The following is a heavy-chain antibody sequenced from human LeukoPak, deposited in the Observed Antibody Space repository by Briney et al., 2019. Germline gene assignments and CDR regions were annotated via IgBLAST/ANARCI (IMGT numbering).Heavy chain of an antibody. J-gene: IGHJ5*02. D-gene: IGHD2-15*01. CDR3: WTGYLPCGAPHRYSTWFDP. Sequence: ASVNVSCKPSGYTFTHYYMHLLGQAPAQGREWMGWVKPNSDMTDYAQTFHARVTRTCDTCTTTAFMDLSWRSCDDTALCDCWTGYLPCGAPHRYSTWFDPWGQGTLVTVSS. CDR1: GYTFTHYY. V-gene: IGHV1-2*02. CDR2: VKPNSDMT.